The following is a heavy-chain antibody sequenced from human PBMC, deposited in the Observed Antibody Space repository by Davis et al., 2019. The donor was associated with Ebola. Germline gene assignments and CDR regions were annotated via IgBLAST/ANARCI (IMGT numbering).Heavy chain of an antibody. D-gene: IGHD5-18*01. Sequence: ASVKVSCKASGGTFSSYAISWVRQAPGQRLEWMGWINAGNGNTKYSQKFQGRVTITRDTSASTAYMELSSLRSEDTAVYYCARGHSYGSMVYGMDLWGQGTTVAVSS. CDR2: INAGNGNT. V-gene: IGHV1-3*01. J-gene: IGHJ6*02. CDR3: ARGHSYGSMVYGMDL. CDR1: GGTFSSYA.